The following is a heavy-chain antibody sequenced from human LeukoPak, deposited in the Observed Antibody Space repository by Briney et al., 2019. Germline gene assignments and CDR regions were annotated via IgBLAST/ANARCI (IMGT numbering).Heavy chain of an antibody. CDR2: IYYSGST. CDR1: GGSISSYY. V-gene: IGHV4-59*12. J-gene: IGHJ6*02. CDR3: ARDVQQLANYYYYGLDV. D-gene: IGHD6-13*01. Sequence: SETLSLTCTVSGGSISSYYWSWIRQPPGKGLEWIGYIYYSGSTNYNPSLKSRVTISVDTSKNQFSLKLSSVTAADTAVYYCARDVQQLANYYYYGLDVWGQGTTVTVSS.